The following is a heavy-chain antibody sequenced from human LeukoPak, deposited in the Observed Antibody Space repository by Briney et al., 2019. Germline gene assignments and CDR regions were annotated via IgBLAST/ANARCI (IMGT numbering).Heavy chain of an antibody. D-gene: IGHD5-24*01. V-gene: IGHV4-34*01. Sequence: SETLSPTCAVYGGSFSGYYWSWIRQPPGKGLEWIGEINHSGSTNYNPSLKSRVTISVDTSKNQFSLKLSSVTAADTAVYYCARGQRWLQHDYWGQGTLVTVSS. CDR1: GGSFSGYY. J-gene: IGHJ4*02. CDR3: ARGQRWLQHDY. CDR2: INHSGST.